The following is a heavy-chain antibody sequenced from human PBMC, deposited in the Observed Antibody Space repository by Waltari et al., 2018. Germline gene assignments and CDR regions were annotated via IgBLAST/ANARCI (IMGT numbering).Heavy chain of an antibody. Sequence: EVQLVESGGGLVQPGGSLRLSCAASGFTFGTQWMSWVRQAPGKGVGWVANRKEDGSEIYYVDSVKGRFTISRDNPKNSLYLQMNSLRVDDTAVYYCARNRAITYWGQGTQVTVSS. CDR1: GFTFGTQW. J-gene: IGHJ4*02. V-gene: IGHV3-7*01. CDR2: RKEDGSEI. D-gene: IGHD1-20*01. CDR3: ARNRAITY.